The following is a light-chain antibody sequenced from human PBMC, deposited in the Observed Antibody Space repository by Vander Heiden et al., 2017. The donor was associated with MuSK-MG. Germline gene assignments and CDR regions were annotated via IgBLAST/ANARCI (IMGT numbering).Light chain of an antibody. CDR1: NLGHKF. J-gene: IGLJ3*02. Sequence: SYDLTQPPSVSVFPGQTATITCSGDNLGHKFSYWYKQKPGQSPVLGIYQDDRRPSGIPDRVSGSSSGNTETLTISGSQTVDEADYECQEWDTDSEGVFGGGTRLTVL. CDR3: QEWDTDSEGV. V-gene: IGLV3-1*01. CDR2: QDD.